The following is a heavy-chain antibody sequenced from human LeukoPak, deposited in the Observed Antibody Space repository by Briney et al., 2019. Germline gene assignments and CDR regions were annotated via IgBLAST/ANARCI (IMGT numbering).Heavy chain of an antibody. CDR2: IRYDGSNK. Sequence: GGSLRLSCAASGFTFSSYGMHWVRQAPGKGLEWVAFIRYDGSNKYYADSVKGRFTISRDNSKNTLYLQMNSLRAEDTAVYYCAREMNYYGSGSYVGWFDPWGQGTLVTVSS. CDR1: GFTFSSYG. CDR3: AREMNYYGSGSYVGWFDP. J-gene: IGHJ5*02. D-gene: IGHD3-10*01. V-gene: IGHV3-30*02.